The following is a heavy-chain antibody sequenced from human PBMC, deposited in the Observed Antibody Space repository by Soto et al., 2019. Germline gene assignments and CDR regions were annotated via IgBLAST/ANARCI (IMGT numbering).Heavy chain of an antibody. CDR1: CFTFTSYG. CDR2: ISAYNGNT. D-gene: IGHD6-19*01. V-gene: IGHV1-18*01. J-gene: IGHJ4*02. Sequence: ASVKVSCKASCFTFTSYGISWVRQGPGQGLEWMGWISAYNGNTNYAQKLQGRVTMTTDTSTSTAYMELRSLRSDDTAVYYCARDQGIAVAGDYFDYWGQGTLVTVSS. CDR3: ARDQGIAVAGDYFDY.